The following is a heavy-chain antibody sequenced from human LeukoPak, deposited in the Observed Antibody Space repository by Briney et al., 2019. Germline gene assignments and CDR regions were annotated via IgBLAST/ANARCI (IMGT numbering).Heavy chain of an antibody. CDR3: GTAVVGRQPSD. CDR2: VDPADGET. V-gene: IGHV1-69-2*01. D-gene: IGHD6-6*01. Sequence: ASVKVSCKGSGYIFTVYNIHSLRLAPGKGLEWMGRVDPADGETIHSEKFQGRLTITADTSIDTSFMELRSLTSDDTAVYFCGTAVVGRQPSDWGQGSLVTVSS. J-gene: IGHJ1*01. CDR1: GYIFTVYN.